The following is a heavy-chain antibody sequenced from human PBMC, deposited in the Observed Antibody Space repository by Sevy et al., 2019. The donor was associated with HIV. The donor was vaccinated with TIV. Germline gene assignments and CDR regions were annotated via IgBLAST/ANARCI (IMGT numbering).Heavy chain of an antibody. Sequence: GGSLRLSCAASGFTFSSYGMHWVRQAPGKGLERVAVIWYDGSNKYYADSVKGRFTISRDNSKNTLYLQMNSLRAEDTAVYYCAREEFKARITIFGVVINYGMDVWGQGTTVTVSS. CDR1: GFTFSSYG. J-gene: IGHJ6*02. D-gene: IGHD3-3*01. V-gene: IGHV3-33*01. CDR3: AREEFKARITIFGVVINYGMDV. CDR2: IWYDGSNK.